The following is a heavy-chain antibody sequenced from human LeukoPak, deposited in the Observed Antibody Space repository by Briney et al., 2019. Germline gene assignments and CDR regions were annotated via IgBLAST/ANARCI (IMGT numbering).Heavy chain of an antibody. V-gene: IGHV3-23*01. CDR1: GFTFSTYA. CDR3: ARGGLGSAFDN. Sequence: SGGSLRLSCAASGFTFSTYALSWVRQAPGKGLECVSAISGSGGSTYSADSLKGRFTISRDNSKNTLYLQIDSVRADDTAVFYCARGGLGSAFDNWGQGTLVTVSS. D-gene: IGHD6-19*01. J-gene: IGHJ4*02. CDR2: ISGSGGST.